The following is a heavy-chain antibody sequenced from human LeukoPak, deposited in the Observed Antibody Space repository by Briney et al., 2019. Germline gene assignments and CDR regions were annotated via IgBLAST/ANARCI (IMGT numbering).Heavy chain of an antibody. Sequence: NPSETLSLTCVAYGGSLTSANWGWIRQPPGKGLEWIGEINHSGSTNYNPSLKSRVTISVDTSKNQFSLKLSSVTDADTAVYYCARVLVFCSVRTGRWFDLWGQGTLVTVSS. CDR1: GGSLTSAN. CDR2: INHSGST. V-gene: IGHV4-34*01. J-gene: IGHJ5*02. CDR3: ARVLVFCSVRTGRWFDL. D-gene: IGHD5/OR15-5a*01.